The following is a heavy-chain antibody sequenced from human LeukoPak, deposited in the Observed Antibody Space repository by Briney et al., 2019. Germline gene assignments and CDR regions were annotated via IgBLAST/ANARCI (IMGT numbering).Heavy chain of an antibody. J-gene: IGHJ4*02. CDR2: IDPRNGGT. V-gene: IGHV1-2*02. Sequence: ASVKVSCKASGYTFTGYYTHWVRQAPGQGLEWMGWIDPRNGGTTYAQTFQGRVTMTRDTSISTAYMELSSLKFDDTAMYYCAKIGIGGSYRDFDSRGQGTLVTVSS. D-gene: IGHD1-26*01. CDR3: AKIGIGGSYRDFDS. CDR1: GYTFTGYY.